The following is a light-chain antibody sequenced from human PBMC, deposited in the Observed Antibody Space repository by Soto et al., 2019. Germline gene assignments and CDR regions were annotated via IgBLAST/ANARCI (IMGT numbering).Light chain of an antibody. CDR2: DAS. CDR1: QSVSSY. V-gene: IGKV3-11*01. J-gene: IGKJ4*01. CDR3: QQRSNSPLT. Sequence: EIVLTQSPATLSLSPGERATLSCRASQSVSSYLAWYQQKPGQAPRRLIYDASNRATGIPAWFSGSGSGTDFTPTISSLEPEDFAVYYCQQRSNSPLTFGGGTKVEIK.